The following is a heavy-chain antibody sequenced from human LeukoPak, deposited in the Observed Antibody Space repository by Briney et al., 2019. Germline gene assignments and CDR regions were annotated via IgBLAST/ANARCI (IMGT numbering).Heavy chain of an antibody. CDR2: ISGRGDST. V-gene: IGHV3-23*01. J-gene: IGHJ4*02. CDR3: AGGGAVAGTRDY. CDR1: GFTFSSYG. D-gene: IGHD6-19*01. Sequence: GRSLRLSCAASGFTFSSYGMHWVRQAPGKGLEWVSSISGRGDSTYYADSVKGRFTISRDNSKNTVYLQMNSLRAEDTAVYYCAGGGAVAGTRDYWGQGTLVTVSS.